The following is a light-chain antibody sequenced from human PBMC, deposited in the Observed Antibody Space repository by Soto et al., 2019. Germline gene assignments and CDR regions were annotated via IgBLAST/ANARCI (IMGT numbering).Light chain of an antibody. CDR3: LQHNSYPIT. V-gene: IGKV1-17*01. Sequence: DIQMTQSPSSLSAWVGDIFTITCGASQSISNYLNWYQQKPGKAPKLLIYAASSLQSGVPSRFSGSGSGTEFTLTISSLQPEDFATYYCLQHNSYPITFGQGTRLEIK. J-gene: IGKJ5*01. CDR1: QSISNY. CDR2: AAS.